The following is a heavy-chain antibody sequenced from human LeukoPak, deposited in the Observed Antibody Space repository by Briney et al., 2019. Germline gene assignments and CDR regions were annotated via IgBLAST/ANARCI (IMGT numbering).Heavy chain of an antibody. CDR1: VGTFISYA. V-gene: IGHV1-69*04. Sequence: ASVNVSCKASVGTFISYAISWVRQAPGQGLEWMGRIIPILGIANYAQKFQGRVTITADKSTSTAYMELSSLRSEDTAVYYCARATLWFRESYYYYYRDVWGKGTTVSVS. J-gene: IGHJ6*03. CDR2: IIPILGIA. D-gene: IGHD3-10*01. CDR3: ARATLWFRESYYYYYRDV.